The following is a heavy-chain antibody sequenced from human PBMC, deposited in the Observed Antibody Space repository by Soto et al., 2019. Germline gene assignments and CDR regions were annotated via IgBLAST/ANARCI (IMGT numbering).Heavy chain of an antibody. Sequence: EVQLVESGGGLVQPGGSLRLSCAASGFTFSSYSMNWVRQAPGKGLEWVSYISSSSSTIYYADSVKGRFTISRDNAKNSLYLQMNSLRAEDTAVYYCARDHPAGGGHPYAFDIWGQGTMVTVSS. CDR3: ARDHPAGGGHPYAFDI. J-gene: IGHJ3*02. CDR1: GFTFSSYS. V-gene: IGHV3-48*01. CDR2: ISSSSSTI. D-gene: IGHD6-19*01.